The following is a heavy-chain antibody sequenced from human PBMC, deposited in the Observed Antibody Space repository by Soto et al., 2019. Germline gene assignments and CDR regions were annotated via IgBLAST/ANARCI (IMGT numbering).Heavy chain of an antibody. D-gene: IGHD1-20*01. Sequence: GGSLRLSCAASGFTFDYYWMHWVRQAPGKGLVWVSRVHSDGTTTTYADSVKGRFTISRDNSKNTLYLQMNSLRVEDTALYYCVRDHNWAFDYWAPGTLVTVSS. CDR1: GFTFDYYW. CDR2: VHSDGTTT. J-gene: IGHJ4*02. V-gene: IGHV3-74*01. CDR3: VRDHNWAFDY.